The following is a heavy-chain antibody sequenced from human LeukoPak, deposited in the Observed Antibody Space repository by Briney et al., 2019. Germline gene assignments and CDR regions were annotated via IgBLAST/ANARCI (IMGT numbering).Heavy chain of an antibody. CDR3: ARGFHRYNYDSGAYSLY. CDR2: ITSSSSYI. CDR1: GFIFSSYS. Sequence: GGSLRLSCAGSGFIFSSYSMNWVRQAPGKGLEWVSSITSSSSYIYYADSVKGRFTISRDNAKNSLYLQMNSLRAEDTAVYYCARGFHRYNYDSGAYSLYWGQGTLVTVSS. D-gene: IGHD3-22*01. J-gene: IGHJ4*02. V-gene: IGHV3-21*01.